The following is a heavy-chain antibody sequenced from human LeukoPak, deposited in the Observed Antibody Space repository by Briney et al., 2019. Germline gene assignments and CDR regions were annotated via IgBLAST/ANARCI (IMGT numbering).Heavy chain of an antibody. CDR1: GGSISGYY. D-gene: IGHD4-17*01. Sequence: SETLSLTCTVAGGSISGYYWSWIRQPPGKGLEWIGYIYYSGNTNYNPSLESRVPISVNTSKNQFSLKLKSVTAADTAVYYCARLDTVTTDAFDIWGQGTMVAVSS. J-gene: IGHJ3*02. CDR2: IYYSGNT. CDR3: ARLDTVTTDAFDI. V-gene: IGHV4-59*08.